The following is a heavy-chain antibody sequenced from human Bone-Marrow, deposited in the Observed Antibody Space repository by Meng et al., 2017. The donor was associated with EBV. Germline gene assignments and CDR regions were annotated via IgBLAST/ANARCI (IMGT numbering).Heavy chain of an antibody. Sequence: QVQHQRGGAGRLKPSEPLSLPCAVYGGSFSGYYWSWIRQPPGKGLEWIGEINHSGSTNYNPSLKSRVTISVDTSKNQFSLKLSSVAAADTAVYYCARGGGMSLIAAAGLYNWFDPWGQGTLVTVSS. CDR1: GGSFSGYY. CDR3: ARGGGMSLIAAAGLYNWFDP. V-gene: IGHV4-34*01. J-gene: IGHJ5*02. D-gene: IGHD6-13*01. CDR2: INHSGST.